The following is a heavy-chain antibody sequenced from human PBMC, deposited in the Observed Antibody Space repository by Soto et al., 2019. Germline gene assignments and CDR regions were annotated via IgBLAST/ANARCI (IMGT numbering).Heavy chain of an antibody. D-gene: IGHD2-15*01. CDR1: GFTFSSYS. Sequence: PGGSLRLSCAASGFTFSSYSMSWVRQAPGKGLEWVANIKQDGSEKYYVDSVKGRFTISRDNAKNSLYLQMNSLRAEDTAVYYCARELGVTWYAFDIWGQGTMVTVSS. J-gene: IGHJ3*02. CDR2: IKQDGSEK. V-gene: IGHV3-7*03. CDR3: ARELGVTWYAFDI.